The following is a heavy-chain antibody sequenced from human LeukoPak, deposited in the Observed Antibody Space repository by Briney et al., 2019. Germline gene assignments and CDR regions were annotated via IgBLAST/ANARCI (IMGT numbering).Heavy chain of an antibody. D-gene: IGHD2-2*01. CDR3: VKFGHTAAPYYYYYYGMDV. V-gene: IGHV3-64D*08. J-gene: IGHJ6*04. CDR2: ISSNGGST. CDR1: GFTFSSYA. Sequence: GGSLRLSCSASGFTFSSYAMPWVRQAPGKGLEYVSAISSNGGSTYYADSVKGRFTISRDNSKNTLYLQMSSLRAVDTAVYYCVKFGHTAAPYYYYYYGMDVWGKGTTVTVSS.